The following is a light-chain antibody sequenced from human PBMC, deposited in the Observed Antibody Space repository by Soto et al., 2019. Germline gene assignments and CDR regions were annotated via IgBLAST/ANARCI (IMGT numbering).Light chain of an antibody. CDR1: QTIGSW. CDR3: QQYNNWPQT. J-gene: IGKJ1*01. CDR2: DAS. Sequence: DIQMTQSPSTLSASVGDRVTVTCRASQTIGSWLAWYQQKPGRAPKLLIFDASSLESGAPSRFSGNGSGTEFTLTISGLQPDDFASYYCQQYNNWPQTFXQGTKVDIK. V-gene: IGKV1-5*01.